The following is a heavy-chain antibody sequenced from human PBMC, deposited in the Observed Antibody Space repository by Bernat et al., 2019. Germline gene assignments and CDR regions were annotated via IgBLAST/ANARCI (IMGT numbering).Heavy chain of an antibody. CDR3: ANGPTFWGGYFDY. D-gene: IGHD3-3*01. CDR2: ISYDGSNK. J-gene: IGHJ4*02. CDR1: GFTFSSYG. Sequence: QVQLVESGGGVVQPGRSLRLSCAASGFTFSSYGMHWVRQAPGKGLEWVAVISYDGSNKYSADSVKGRFTISRDNSKSTLYLQMNSLRAEDTAVYYCANGPTFWGGYFDYWGQGTLVTVSS. V-gene: IGHV3-30*18.